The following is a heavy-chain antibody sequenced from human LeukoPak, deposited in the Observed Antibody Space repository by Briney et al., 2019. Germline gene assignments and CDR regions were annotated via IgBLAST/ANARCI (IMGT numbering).Heavy chain of an antibody. V-gene: IGHV4-4*07. Sequence: SETLSLTCTVSGGSMNTYYWTWLRQPAGKGLEWLGRMYHSGTTNYNSLLYNPSLSSRVTMSVDGAKNQFSLRLKSVTTADTANFCARERDHGYSYGFVLDSWGQGSLVTVSS. CDR1: GGSMNTYY. D-gene: IGHD5-18*01. CDR3: ARERDHGYSYGFVLDS. CDR2: MYHSGTT. J-gene: IGHJ4*02.